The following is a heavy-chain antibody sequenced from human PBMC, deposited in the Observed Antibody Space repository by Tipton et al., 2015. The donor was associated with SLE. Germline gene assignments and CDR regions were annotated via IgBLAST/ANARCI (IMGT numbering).Heavy chain of an antibody. J-gene: IGHJ4*02. Sequence: SLRLSCAASGFTFSEYYMSWIRQAPGKGLEWISYISSGGTIIYYADSVKGRFTISRDNAKNSLSLQMNSLRADDTAVYYCARDSGYYDSSEYYYSDHWGQGTLVTVSS. CDR1: GFTFSEYY. D-gene: IGHD3-22*01. V-gene: IGHV3-11*01. CDR2: ISSGGTII. CDR3: ARDSGYYDSSEYYYSDH.